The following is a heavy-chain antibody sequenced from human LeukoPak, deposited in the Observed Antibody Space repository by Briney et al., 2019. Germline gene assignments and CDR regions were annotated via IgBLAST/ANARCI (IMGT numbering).Heavy chain of an antibody. CDR1: GGTFSSYA. J-gene: IGHJ6*02. CDR3: ARGATIPQPDYYYYYGMDV. V-gene: IGHV1-69*13. Sequence: SVKVSCKASGGTFSSYAISWVRQAPGQGLEWMGGIIPIFGTANYAQKFQGRVTITADESSSTAYMELSSLRSEDTAVYYCARGATIPQPDYYYYYGMDVWGQGTTVTVSS. CDR2: IIPIFGTA. D-gene: IGHD5-24*01.